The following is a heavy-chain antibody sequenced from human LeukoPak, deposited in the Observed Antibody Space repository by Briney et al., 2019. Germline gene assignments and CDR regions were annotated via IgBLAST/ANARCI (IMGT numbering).Heavy chain of an antibody. D-gene: IGHD3-10*01. CDR3: ARERGSGSYYNV. V-gene: IGHV3-21*01. CDR2: INNDGSYI. J-gene: IGHJ4*02. CDR1: GFIFSNSA. Sequence: GGSLRLSCAASGFIFSNSAMNWVRQAPGKGLEWVSSINNDGSYIYYAGSVKGRFTISRDNAKNSLYLRLNSLRVEDTAVYYCARERGSGSYYNVWGQGTLVTVSS.